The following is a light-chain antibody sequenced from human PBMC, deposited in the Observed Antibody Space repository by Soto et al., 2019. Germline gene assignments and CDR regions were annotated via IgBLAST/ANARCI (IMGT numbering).Light chain of an antibody. CDR1: QSISSW. V-gene: IGKV1-5*03. J-gene: IGKJ4*01. CDR2: KAS. Sequence: DIRMTQSPSTLSASVGDRVTITCRASQSISSWLAWYQQKPGKAPKLLIYKASSLESGLPSRFSGSGSGTEFTLTICSLQPDDFAAYYCQQYNSYPLTFGGGTKVEIK. CDR3: QQYNSYPLT.